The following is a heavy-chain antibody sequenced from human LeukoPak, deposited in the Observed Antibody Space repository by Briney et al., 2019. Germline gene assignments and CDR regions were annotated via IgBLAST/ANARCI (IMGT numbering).Heavy chain of an antibody. D-gene: IGHD1-26*01. J-gene: IGHJ4*02. CDR3: AKADGGAITGRALDY. CDR2: IGYYGNNK. Sequence: GGSLRLSCAASGFTFSSFGMHWVRQAPGEGLEWVAFIGYYGNNKYDADSVKGRFTISRDNSKNTLYLQMNSLRPEDTAMYYCAKADGGAITGRALDYWGQGTLVTVSS. V-gene: IGHV3-30*02. CDR1: GFTFSSFG.